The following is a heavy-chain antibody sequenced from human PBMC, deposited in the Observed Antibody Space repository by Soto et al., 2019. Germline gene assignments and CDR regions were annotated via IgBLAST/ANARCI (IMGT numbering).Heavy chain of an antibody. V-gene: IGHV3-33*01. Sequence: QVQLVESGGGVVQPGRSLRLSCAASGFTFSSYGMHWVRQAPGKGLEWVAVIWYDGSNKYYADSVKGRFTISRDNSKNTLYLQMNSPSAEETAVYYCARDGQWLPHWGQGTLVTVSS. D-gene: IGHD6-19*01. CDR3: ARDGQWLPH. CDR2: IWYDGSNK. J-gene: IGHJ4*02. CDR1: GFTFSSYG.